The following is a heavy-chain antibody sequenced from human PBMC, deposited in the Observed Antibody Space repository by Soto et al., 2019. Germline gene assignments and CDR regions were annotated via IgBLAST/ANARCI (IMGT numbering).Heavy chain of an antibody. D-gene: IGHD3-16*02. Sequence: QITLKESGPALVNPKQTLTLTCTFSGFSLSSARVGVGWIRQPPGKDLEWIAIIYWDDDKRYSPSLQSRLAITKDTSKNQVVLTMTNLDPVDTATYYCAHIMSTFGGVIALDAFAFWGQGTMVTVSS. CDR1: GFSLSSARVG. CDR3: AHIMSTFGGVIALDAFAF. V-gene: IGHV2-5*02. J-gene: IGHJ3*01. CDR2: IYWDDDK.